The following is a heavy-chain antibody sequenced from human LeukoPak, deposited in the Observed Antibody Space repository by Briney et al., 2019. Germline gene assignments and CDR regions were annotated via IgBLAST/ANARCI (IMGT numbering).Heavy chain of an antibody. CDR1: GFTLSSYG. Sequence: PGRPLRLSCAASGFTLSSYGMHWVRQAPGKGLEWVAVIWYDGSIKYYADSVKGRFTISRDNSKNTLFLQMNSLRAEDTAVYYCARDDALGDNALDIWGQGTMVTVSS. D-gene: IGHD3-16*01. J-gene: IGHJ3*02. V-gene: IGHV3-33*01. CDR2: IWYDGSIK. CDR3: ARDDALGDNALDI.